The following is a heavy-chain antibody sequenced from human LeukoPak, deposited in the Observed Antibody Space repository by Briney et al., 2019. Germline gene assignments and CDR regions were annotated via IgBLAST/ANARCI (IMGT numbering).Heavy chain of an antibody. CDR1: GFTFSSYG. Sequence: PGRSLRLSSAASGFTFSSYGMHWVRQAPGKGLEWVSVIYSGGSTYYADSVKGRFTISRDNSKNTLYLQMNSLRAEDTAVYYCAKDRTWGQGTLVTVSS. J-gene: IGHJ5*02. CDR2: IYSGGST. CDR3: AKDRT. V-gene: IGHV3-NL1*01.